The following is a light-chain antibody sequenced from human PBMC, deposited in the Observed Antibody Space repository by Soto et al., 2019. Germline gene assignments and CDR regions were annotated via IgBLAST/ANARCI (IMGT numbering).Light chain of an antibody. CDR2: DAS. V-gene: IGKV1-5*01. Sequence: DIQMTQPPSILSASVGDRVTITCRASQSIRSWLAWYQQKPGKAPKLLIYDASNLESGAQSRFSGSGSGTDFTLTISSLKPDDFATYYCHQYNSYSWTFGQGTKVKIK. CDR3: HQYNSYSWT. CDR1: QSIRSW. J-gene: IGKJ1*01.